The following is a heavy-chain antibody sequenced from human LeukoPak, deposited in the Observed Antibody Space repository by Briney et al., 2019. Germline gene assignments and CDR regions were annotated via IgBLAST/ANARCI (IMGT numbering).Heavy chain of an antibody. CDR3: ARDRRLFTAAVGKGWLEP. V-gene: IGHV1-8*01. CDR1: EYTFTSYD. D-gene: IGHD6-25*01. CDR2: VNPNTGNS. J-gene: IGHJ5*02. Sequence: GASVKVSCKASEYTFTSYDINWVRQASGQGLEWMGWVNPNTGNSGHAQKFQGRVTMTVNISIATAYLELSSLTSDDTAVYYCARDRRLFTAAVGKGWLEPWGQGTLVTVSS.